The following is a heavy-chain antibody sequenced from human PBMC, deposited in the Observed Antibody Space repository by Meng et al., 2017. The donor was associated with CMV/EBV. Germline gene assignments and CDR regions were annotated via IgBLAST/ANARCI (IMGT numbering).Heavy chain of an antibody. CDR3: AKDPPPVLLIAAAGTPSYGMDV. CDR2: ISGSGGST. J-gene: IGHJ6*02. V-gene: IGHV3-23*01. CDR1: GFTFSSYA. D-gene: IGHD6-13*01. Sequence: GESLKISCAASGFTFSSYAMSWVRQAPGKGLEWVSAISGSGGSTYYPDSVKGRFTISRDNSKNTLYLQMNSLRAEDTAVYYCAKDPPPVLLIAAAGTPSYGMDVWGQGTTVTVSS.